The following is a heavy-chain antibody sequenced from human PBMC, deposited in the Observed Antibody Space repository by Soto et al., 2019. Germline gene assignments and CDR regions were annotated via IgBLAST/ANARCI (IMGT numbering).Heavy chain of an antibody. CDR3: ARVRIIGVTPLDY. V-gene: IGHV3-30-3*01. D-gene: IGHD3-22*01. J-gene: IGHJ4*02. CDR1: GFTFSSYA. Sequence: GGSLRLSCAASGFTFSSYAMHWVRQAPGKGLEWVAVISYDGSNKYYADSVKGRFTISRDNSKNTLYLQMNSLRAEDTAVYYCARVRIIGVTPLDYWGQGTLVTVPQ. CDR2: ISYDGSNK.